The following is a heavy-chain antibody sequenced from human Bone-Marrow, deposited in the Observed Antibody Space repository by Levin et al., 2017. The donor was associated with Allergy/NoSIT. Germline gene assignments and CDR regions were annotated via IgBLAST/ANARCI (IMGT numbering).Heavy chain of an antibody. CDR1: GFTFRSYA. CDR3: AKHRGGFKY. V-gene: IGHV3-23*01. J-gene: IGHJ4*02. D-gene: IGHD3-16*01. CDR2: ISSSGDST. Sequence: GESLKISCAASGFTFRSYAMSWVRQAPGKGLEWVSTISSSGDSTYYADSVKGRFTISRDNSKNTLYLQMNSLRAEDTAVYYCAKHRGGFKYWGQGTLVTVSS.